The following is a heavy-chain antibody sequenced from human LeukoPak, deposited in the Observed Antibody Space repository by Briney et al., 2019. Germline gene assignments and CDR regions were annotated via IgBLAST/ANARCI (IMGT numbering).Heavy chain of an antibody. J-gene: IGHJ4*02. CDR3: AREEGLDHHGDH. CDR1: GFTFSDYN. CDR2: ISRSGSTK. Sequence: SGGSLRLSCAASGFTFSDYNMRWIRQAPGKGLEWVSSISRSGSTKYYADSVKGRFTISRDNAKNSLFLQMNSLRAEDTAVYYCAREEGLDHHGDHWGQGTLVTVSS. V-gene: IGHV3-11*04. D-gene: IGHD1-14*01.